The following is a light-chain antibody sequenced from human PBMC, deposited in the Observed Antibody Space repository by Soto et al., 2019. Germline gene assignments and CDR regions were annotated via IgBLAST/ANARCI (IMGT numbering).Light chain of an antibody. Sequence: QSVLTQPRSVSGSPGQSVTISCTGTSSDVGGYNFVSWCQQHPGKAPTLMIYDVSKRPSGVPDRFSGSKSGNTASLSISGLQAEDEADYYCCSYAGSYTWVFGTGTQLTVL. CDR3: CSYAGSYTWV. V-gene: IGLV2-11*01. CDR1: SSDVGGYNF. CDR2: DVS. J-gene: IGLJ1*01.